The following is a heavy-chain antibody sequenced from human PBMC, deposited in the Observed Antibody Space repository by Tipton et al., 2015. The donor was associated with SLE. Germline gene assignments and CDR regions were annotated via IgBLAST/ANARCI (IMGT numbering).Heavy chain of an antibody. V-gene: IGHV3-7*03. CDR1: GFTFRSYW. CDR3: ARAAWYAGSSGDY. D-gene: IGHD6-6*01. CDR2: IKEDGSEK. Sequence: SLRLSCAASGFTFRSYWMNWVRQAPGKGLEWVANIKEDGSEKNYVDSVKGRFTISRDNAKNSLYLQMNSLRAEDTAVYYCARAAWYAGSSGDYWGQGTLVTVSS. J-gene: IGHJ4*02.